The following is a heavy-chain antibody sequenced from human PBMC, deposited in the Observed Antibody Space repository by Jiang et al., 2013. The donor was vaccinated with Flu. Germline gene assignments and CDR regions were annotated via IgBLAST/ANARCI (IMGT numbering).Heavy chain of an antibody. J-gene: IGHJ4*02. Sequence: GAEVKKPGASVKVSCKASGYIFTSYDINWVRQATGQGLEWMGWMNPNSGNTGYAQKFQGRVTMTRNTSISTAYMELSSLRSEDTAVYYCARGSLGYYDSSGYYADWGDYWGQGTLVTVSS. CDR3: ARGSLGYYDSSGYYADWGDY. CDR1: GYIFTSYD. CDR2: MNPNSGNT. D-gene: IGHD3-22*01. V-gene: IGHV1-8*02.